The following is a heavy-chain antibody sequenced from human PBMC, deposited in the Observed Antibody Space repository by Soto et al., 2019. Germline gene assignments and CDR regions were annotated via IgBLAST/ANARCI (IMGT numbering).Heavy chain of an antibody. Sequence: QVQLVESGGGVVQPGRSLRLSCAASGFTFSSYAMHWVRQAPGKGLEWVAVISYDGSNKYYADSVKGRFTISRDNSKNTLYLQRNSLRAEDTAVYYCAREGVVVAATRYYYYGMDVWGQGTTVTVSS. CDR2: ISYDGSNK. V-gene: IGHV3-30-3*01. CDR3: AREGVVVAATRYYYYGMDV. CDR1: GFTFSSYA. J-gene: IGHJ6*02. D-gene: IGHD2-15*01.